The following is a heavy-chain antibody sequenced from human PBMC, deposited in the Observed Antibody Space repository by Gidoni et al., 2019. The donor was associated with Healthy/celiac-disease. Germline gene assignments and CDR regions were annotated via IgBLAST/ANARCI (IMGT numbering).Heavy chain of an antibody. J-gene: IGHJ4*02. Sequence: QVQLVQSGAEVKNPGAPVKVSCKASGYTFTGYYLHWVRQAPGQGLGWMGWINPNSGGTNYAQKFQGRVTMTRDTSIRTAYMELSMLRSDDTALYYCAKQKMSISAWDYWGQGTLVTVSS. CDR2: INPNSGGT. D-gene: IGHD6-6*01. CDR1: GYTFTGYY. V-gene: IGHV1-2*02. CDR3: AKQKMSISAWDY.